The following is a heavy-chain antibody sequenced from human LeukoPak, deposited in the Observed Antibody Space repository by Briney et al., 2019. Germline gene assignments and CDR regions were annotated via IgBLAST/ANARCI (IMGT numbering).Heavy chain of an antibody. V-gene: IGHV5-51*01. CDR3: ARQYYDFWSGYYPYYYGMDV. D-gene: IGHD3-3*01. CDR1: GYSFTSYW. J-gene: IGHJ6*02. Sequence: GESLKISCKGSGYSFTSYWIGWVCQMPGKGLEWMGIIYPGDSDTRYSPSFQGQVTISADKSISTAYLQWSSLKASDTAMYYCARQYYDFWSGYYPYYYGMDVWGQGTTVTVSS. CDR2: IYPGDSDT.